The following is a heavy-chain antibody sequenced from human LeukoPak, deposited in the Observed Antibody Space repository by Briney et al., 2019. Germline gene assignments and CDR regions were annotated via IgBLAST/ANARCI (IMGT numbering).Heavy chain of an antibody. CDR3: ARGLVESYYNTTYYYYYMDV. CDR2: INRDGSET. V-gene: IGHV3-7*01. CDR1: GITFRSYW. J-gene: IGHJ6*03. D-gene: IGHD1-26*01. Sequence: PGGSLRLSCTASGITFRSYWMTWIPQAPGKGLEWVANINRDGSETHYVDTVRGRFTISRDNAKNSMYLQINSPRPEDTAVYFCARGLVESYYNTTYYYYYMDVWGKGTTVTVSS.